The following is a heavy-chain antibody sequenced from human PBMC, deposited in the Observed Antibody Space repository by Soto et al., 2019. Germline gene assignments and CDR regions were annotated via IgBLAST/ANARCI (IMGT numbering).Heavy chain of an antibody. CDR3: ARGSAYYYYYGMDV. Sequence: SVKVSCKASGGTFSSYAISWVRQAPGQGLEWMGGIIPIFGTANYAQKFQGRVTITADKSTSTAYMELSSLRSEDTAVYYCARGSAYYYYYGMDVWGQGXTVTVSS. V-gene: IGHV1-69*06. CDR2: IIPIFGTA. D-gene: IGHD3-3*01. CDR1: GGTFSSYA. J-gene: IGHJ6*02.